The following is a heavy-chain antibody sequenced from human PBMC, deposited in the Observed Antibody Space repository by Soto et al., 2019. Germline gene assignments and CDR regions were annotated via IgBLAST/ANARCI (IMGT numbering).Heavy chain of an antibody. V-gene: IGHV1-18*01. CDR2: ISAYNGNT. J-gene: IGHJ4*02. CDR1: GYTFTSYG. CDR3: ARDSVVVATINLDY. D-gene: IGHD5-12*01. Sequence: VSVKVSCKASGYTFTSYGISWVRQAPGQGLEWMGWISAYNGNTNYAQKLQGRVTMTTDTSTSTAYMELRRLRSADTALYYCARDSVVVATINLDYWGKGPLVTVTS.